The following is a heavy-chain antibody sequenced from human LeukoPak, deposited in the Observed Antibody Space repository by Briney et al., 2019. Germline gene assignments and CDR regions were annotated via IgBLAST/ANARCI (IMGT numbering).Heavy chain of an antibody. CDR2: IYPGDSDT. J-gene: IGHJ3*02. CDR1: GYSFTTYW. D-gene: IGHD4-11*01. CDR3: ARDYNDYVGAFDI. V-gene: IGHV5-51*01. Sequence: GESLKISCKGSGYSFTTYWIGWVRQTPGKGLEWMGIIYPGDSDTRYSPSFQGQVTMSADKSISTAYLQWSSLKASDTAIYYCARDYNDYVGAFDIWGQGTMVTVSS.